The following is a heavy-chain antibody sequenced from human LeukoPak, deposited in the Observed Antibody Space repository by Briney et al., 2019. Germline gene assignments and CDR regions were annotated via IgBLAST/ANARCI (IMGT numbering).Heavy chain of an antibody. V-gene: IGHV4-4*07. CDR3: AREVAQGRYSNFDY. D-gene: IGHD5-18*01. J-gene: IGHJ4*02. Sequence: SETLSLTCTVSGGSISSYYWSWIRQPAGKGLEWIGRIYTSGSTNYNPSLKSRVTMSVDTSKNRFSLKLSSVTAADTAVYYCAREVAQGRYSNFDYWGQGTLVTVSS. CDR2: IYTSGST. CDR1: GGSISSYY.